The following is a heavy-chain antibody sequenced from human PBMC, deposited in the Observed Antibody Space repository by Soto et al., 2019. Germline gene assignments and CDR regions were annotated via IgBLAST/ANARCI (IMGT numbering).Heavy chain of an antibody. CDR3: AREASGDYSFDY. D-gene: IGHD4-17*01. CDR1: GFTFSSYA. Sequence: QVQLVESGGGVVQPGRSLRLSCAASGFTFSSYAMHWVRQAPGKGLEWVAVISYDGSNKYYADSVKGRFTISRDNSKNTLYLQMNSLSAEDTAVYYCAREASGDYSFDYWGQGTLVTVSS. J-gene: IGHJ4*02. V-gene: IGHV3-30-3*01. CDR2: ISYDGSNK.